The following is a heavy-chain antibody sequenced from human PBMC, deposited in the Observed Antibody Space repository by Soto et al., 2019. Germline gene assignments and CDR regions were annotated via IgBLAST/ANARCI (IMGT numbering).Heavy chain of an antibody. J-gene: IGHJ4*02. V-gene: IGHV4-59*08. CDR2: IYYSGST. D-gene: IGHD4-17*01. Sequence: SETLSLTCTVSGGSISSYYWSWIRQPPGKGLEWIGYIYYSGSTNYNPSLKSRVTISVDTSKNQFSLKLSSVTAADTAVYYCARHDMDYGDSGNIDYWGQGTLVTVSS. CDR3: ARHDMDYGDSGNIDY. CDR1: GGSISSYY.